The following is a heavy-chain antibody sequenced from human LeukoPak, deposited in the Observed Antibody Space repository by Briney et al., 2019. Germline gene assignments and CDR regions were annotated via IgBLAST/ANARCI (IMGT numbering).Heavy chain of an antibody. V-gene: IGHV1-2*02. CDR2: INPDSGGT. Sequence: ASVKVSCKASRDIFTSYYIHWVRQAPRQELEWMGWINPDSGGTKYAQKFQGRVTMTSDTSISTAYMELTRLRSDDTAVYYCARDRGSSWYVDYWGQGTLVTVSS. CDR3: ARDRGSSWYVDY. D-gene: IGHD6-13*01. J-gene: IGHJ4*02. CDR1: RDIFTSYY.